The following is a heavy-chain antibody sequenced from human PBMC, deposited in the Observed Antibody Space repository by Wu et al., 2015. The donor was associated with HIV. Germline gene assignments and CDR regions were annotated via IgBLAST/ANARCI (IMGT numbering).Heavy chain of an antibody. CDR2: SILSLEQ. J-gene: IGHJ6*02. CDR1: GDGFTSYA. V-gene: IGHV1-69*05. CDR3: ARNTDSVATSLYSLGV. D-gene: IGHD5-12*01. Sequence: QAQLVQFGAEVKKPGSSVKVTCKASGDGFTSYAVSWVRQAPGQGLGVDGTASILSLEQQNTQQKFQDRVTFTTDESKTTAYMELSSLRSEDTAVYYCARNTDSVATSLYSLGVWGQGTTVTVSS.